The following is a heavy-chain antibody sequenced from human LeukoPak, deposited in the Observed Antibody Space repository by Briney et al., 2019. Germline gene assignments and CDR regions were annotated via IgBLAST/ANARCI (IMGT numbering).Heavy chain of an antibody. CDR2: MNPNSGNT. CDR3: ARGEGYYYGSGSYYSLNWFDP. Sequence: ASVKVSCKASGYTFTSYDINWVRQATGQGLAWMGWMNPNSGNTGYAQKFQGRVTMTRNTSISTAYMELSSLRSEDTAVYYCARGEGYYYGSGSYYSLNWFDPWGQGTLVTVSS. V-gene: IGHV1-8*01. D-gene: IGHD3-10*01. J-gene: IGHJ5*02. CDR1: GYTFTSYD.